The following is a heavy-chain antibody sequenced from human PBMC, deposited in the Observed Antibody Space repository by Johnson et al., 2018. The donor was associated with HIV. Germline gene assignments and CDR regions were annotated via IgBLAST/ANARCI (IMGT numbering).Heavy chain of an antibody. D-gene: IGHD5-18*01. CDR2: IKRKTDGGTT. V-gene: IGHV3-15*01. J-gene: IGHJ3*02. Sequence: VQLVESGGGLVQPGGSLRLSCAASGFTFSNAWMSWVRQAPGKGLEWVGRIKRKTDGGTTDYAAPVKGRFTISRDDSKNTLFLQMNSLKTEDTAVYYCARAYSYGAFDIWGQGTMVTVSS. CDR1: GFTFSNAW. CDR3: ARAYSYGAFDI.